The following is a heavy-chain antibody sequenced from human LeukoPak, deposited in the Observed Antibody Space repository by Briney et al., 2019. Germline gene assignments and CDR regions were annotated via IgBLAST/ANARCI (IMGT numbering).Heavy chain of an antibody. V-gene: IGHV3-7*01. J-gene: IGHJ4*02. CDR2: IKEGGSEK. CDR3: ARVVSSAAAGDPFDY. CDR1: GFTFSSYW. Sequence: GGSLRLSCAASGFTFSSYWMSWVRQAPGKGLEWVANIKEGGSEKYYVDSVKGRFTISRDNAKNSLYLQMNSLRAEDTAVYYCARVVSSAAAGDPFDYWGQGTLVTVS. D-gene: IGHD6-13*01.